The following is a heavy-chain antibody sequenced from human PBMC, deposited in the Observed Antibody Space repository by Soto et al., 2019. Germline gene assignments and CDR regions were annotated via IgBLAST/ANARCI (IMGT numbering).Heavy chain of an antibody. CDR1: GFKFDDYM. J-gene: IGHJ5*01. CDR3: AKEGNGGSSLDS. V-gene: IGHV3-43*01. CDR2: ISWDGGSI. Sequence: GGSLRLSCEASGFKFDDYMMQWVRQAPGKGLEWISLISWDGGSIDYADSIKGRFTVSRDNSKTSLYLHMHSLTSDDSALYFCAKEGNGGSSLDSWGQGTLVTVSS. D-gene: IGHD2-15*01.